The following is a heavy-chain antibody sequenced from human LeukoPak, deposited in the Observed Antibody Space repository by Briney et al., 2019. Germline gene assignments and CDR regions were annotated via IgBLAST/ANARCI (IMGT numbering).Heavy chain of an antibody. D-gene: IGHD3-10*01. V-gene: IGHV1-18*01. CDR1: GYTSTSYG. J-gene: IGHJ4*02. CDR3: ARGLRITMVRGYFDY. CDR2: ISAYNGNT. Sequence: ASVKVSCKASGYTSTSYGISWVRQAPGQGLEWMGWISAYNGNTNYAQKLQGRVTMTTDTSTSTAYMELRSLRSDDTTVYYCARGLRITMVRGYFDYWGQGTLVTVSS.